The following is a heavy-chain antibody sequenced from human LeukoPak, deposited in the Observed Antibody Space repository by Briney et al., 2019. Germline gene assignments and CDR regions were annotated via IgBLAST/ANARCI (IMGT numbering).Heavy chain of an antibody. Sequence: RRSLRLSCAASGFTLSSYAMHWVRQAAGTGLEWVAVISYDGSNKYYAASVKRRFTISRDNSKNTLYLQMNSRRAEDTAVYYCSRDPTRSSSWSYYYYSYYMDVWGKGTTVTVSS. J-gene: IGHJ6*03. CDR3: SRDPTRSSSWSYYYYSYYMDV. V-gene: IGHV3-30*04. D-gene: IGHD6-13*01. CDR2: ISYDGSNK. CDR1: GFTLSSYA.